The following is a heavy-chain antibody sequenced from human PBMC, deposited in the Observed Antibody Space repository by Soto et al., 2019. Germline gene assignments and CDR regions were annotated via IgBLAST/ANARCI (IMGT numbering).Heavy chain of an antibody. CDR2: IWYDGSNK. J-gene: IGHJ4*02. Sequence: QVQLVESGGGVVQPGRSLRLSCAASGFTFSSYGMHWVRQAPGKGLEWVAVIWYDGSNKYYADSVKGRFTISRDNSKNTLYLQMNSLRAEDTAVYYCARDRRGTYGVIDYWGQGTLVTVSS. CDR1: GFTFSSYG. CDR3: ARDRRGTYGVIDY. V-gene: IGHV3-33*01. D-gene: IGHD3-10*01.